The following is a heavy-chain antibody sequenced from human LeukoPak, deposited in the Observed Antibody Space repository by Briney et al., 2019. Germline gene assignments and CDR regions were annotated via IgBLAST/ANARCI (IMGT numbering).Heavy chain of an antibody. V-gene: IGHV3-7*01. CDR1: RFTFSNYY. CDR3: ARDKVTY. J-gene: IGHJ4*02. Sequence: GGSLRLSCAASRFTFSNYYMSWVRQAPGKGLEWVAHINKDGSEKYYVDSVKGRFTISRDNAKNSLYLQMNSLRVEDTAVYYCARDKVTYWGRGTLVTVSS. CDR2: INKDGSEK.